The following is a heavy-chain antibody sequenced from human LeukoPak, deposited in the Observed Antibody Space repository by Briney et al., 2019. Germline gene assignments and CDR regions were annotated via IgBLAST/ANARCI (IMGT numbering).Heavy chain of an antibody. J-gene: IGHJ5*02. CDR2: INPNSGST. V-gene: IGHV1-8*01. D-gene: IGHD2-2*01. CDR1: GYPFNSYD. CDR3: ARLVGCGSTNCYSPDNWFDP. Sequence: ASVKVSCKASGYPFNSYDINWVRQATGHGLEWMGWINPNSGSTDSAQKFQGRVTKTANTSISTAYMELNNLRSEDTAVYYCARLVGCGSTNCYSPDNWFDPWGQGTLVTVSS.